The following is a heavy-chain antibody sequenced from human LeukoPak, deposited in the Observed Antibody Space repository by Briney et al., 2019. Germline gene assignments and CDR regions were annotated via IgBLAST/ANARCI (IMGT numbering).Heavy chain of an antibody. CDR2: INSDGSST. CDR1: GFTFNRYW. CDR3: ARGRWTIYIFDY. Sequence: GGSLRLSSADSGFTFNRYWMHWVRPVPGKGLVWVSRINSDGSSTTYADSVRGRFTISRDNARNTLYLQMNSLRAEDTAVYYCARGRWTIYIFDYWGQGTLVTVSS. D-gene: IGHD2/OR15-2a*01. V-gene: IGHV3-74*01. J-gene: IGHJ4*02.